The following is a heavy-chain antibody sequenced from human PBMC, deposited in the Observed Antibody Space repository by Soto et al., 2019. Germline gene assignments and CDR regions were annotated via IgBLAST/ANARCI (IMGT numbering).Heavy chain of an antibody. D-gene: IGHD2-2*01. J-gene: IGHJ5*02. Sequence: GAVKVSCKTSGYTFSNYGITWVRQAPGQPLEWLGWISLYSDGTNYAQKFQGRVSMTTDTYTTTDYMELRSLRSDETAVYYCARVVTGAEDWFGPWGQATLLTLSS. V-gene: IGHV1-18*01. CDR2: ISLYSDGT. CDR1: GYTFSNYG. CDR3: ARVVTGAEDWFGP.